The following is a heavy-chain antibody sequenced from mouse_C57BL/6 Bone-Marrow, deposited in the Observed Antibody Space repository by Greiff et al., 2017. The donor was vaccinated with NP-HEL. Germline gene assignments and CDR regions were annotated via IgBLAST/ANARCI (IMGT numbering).Heavy chain of an antibody. J-gene: IGHJ2*01. V-gene: IGHV1-42*01. D-gene: IGHD1-1*01. Sequence: VQLQQSGPELVKPGASVKISCKASGYSFTGYYMNWVKQSPEKSLEWIGEINPSTGGTTYNQKFKAKATLTVDKSSSTAYMQLKSLTSEDSAVYYCARYGSSSYFDYWGQGTTLTVSS. CDR2: INPSTGGT. CDR3: ARYGSSSYFDY. CDR1: GYSFTGYY.